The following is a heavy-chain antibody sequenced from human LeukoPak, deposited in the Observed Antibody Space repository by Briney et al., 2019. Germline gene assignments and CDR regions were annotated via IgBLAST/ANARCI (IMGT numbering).Heavy chain of an antibody. D-gene: IGHD6-19*01. CDR3: AKGAGIVVPGTILH. J-gene: IGHJ4*02. V-gene: IGHV3-7*03. CDR1: GFTFSNFW. Sequence: GGSLRLSCTASGFTFSNFWMGWVRQAPGKGLEWVANIKQDETEKFYLGSVKGRFTISRDNSKNTLYLQMNSLRAEDTAVYYCAKGAGIVVPGTILHWGQGILVIVSS. CDR2: IKQDETEK.